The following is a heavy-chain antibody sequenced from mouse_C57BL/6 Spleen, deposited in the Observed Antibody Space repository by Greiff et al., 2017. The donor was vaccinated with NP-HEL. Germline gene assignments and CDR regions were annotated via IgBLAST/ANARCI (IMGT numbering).Heavy chain of an antibody. CDR2: IHPNSGST. CDR3: ARDGGYYGSSPFAY. D-gene: IGHD1-1*01. Sequence: VQLQQPGAELVKPGASVKLSCKASGYTFTSYWMHWVKQRPGQGLEWIGMIHPNSGSTNYNEKFKSKATLTVDKSSSTAYMQLSSLTSEDSAVYYCARDGGYYGSSPFAYWGQGTLVTVSA. J-gene: IGHJ3*01. CDR1: GYTFTSYW. V-gene: IGHV1-64*01.